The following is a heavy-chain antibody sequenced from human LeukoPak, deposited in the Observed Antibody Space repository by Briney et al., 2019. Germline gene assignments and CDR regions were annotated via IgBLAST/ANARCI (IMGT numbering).Heavy chain of an antibody. CDR2: ISYDGSNK. D-gene: IGHD1-26*01. CDR1: GFTFSSYA. Sequence: AGGSLRLSCAASGFTFSSYAMHWVRQAPGKGLEWVAVISYDGSNKYYADSVKGRFTISRDNSKNTLYLQMNSLRAEDTAVYYCARSIVGATVGPFDYWGQGTLVTVSS. J-gene: IGHJ4*02. V-gene: IGHV3-30-3*01. CDR3: ARSIVGATVGPFDY.